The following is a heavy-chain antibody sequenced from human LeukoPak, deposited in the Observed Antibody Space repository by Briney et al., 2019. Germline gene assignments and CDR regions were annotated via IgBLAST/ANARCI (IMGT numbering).Heavy chain of an antibody. CDR1: GGSISSYY. CDR2: IYYSGST. CDR3: ARDRFIGGLAIDI. J-gene: IGHJ3*02. D-gene: IGHD3-16*01. V-gene: IGHV4-59*01. Sequence: SETLSLTCAVSGGSISSYYWSWIRQPPGKGLEWIGYIYYSGSTNYNPSLKSRVTISVDTSKNQFSLKLSSVTAADTAVYYCARDRFIGGLAIDIWGQGTMVTVSS.